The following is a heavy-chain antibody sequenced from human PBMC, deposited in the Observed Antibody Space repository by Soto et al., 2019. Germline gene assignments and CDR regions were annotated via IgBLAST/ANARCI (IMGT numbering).Heavy chain of an antibody. CDR3: AKNHYDFWSGYYTRDYFDY. J-gene: IGHJ4*02. Sequence: GGSLRLSCAASGFTFSSYAMSWVRQAPGKGLEWVSAISGSGGSTYYADSVKGRFTISRDNSKNTLYLQMNSLRAEDTAVYYCAKNHYDFWSGYYTRDYFDYWGQGTLVTVSS. V-gene: IGHV3-23*01. CDR1: GFTFSSYA. CDR2: ISGSGGST. D-gene: IGHD3-3*01.